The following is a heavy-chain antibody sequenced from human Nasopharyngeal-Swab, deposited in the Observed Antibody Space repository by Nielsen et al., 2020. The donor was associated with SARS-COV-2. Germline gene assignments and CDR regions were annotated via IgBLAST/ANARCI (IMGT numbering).Heavy chain of an antibody. J-gene: IGHJ4*01. CDR1: GASISSSNYY. V-gene: IGHV4-39*01. D-gene: IGHD6-19*01. Sequence: SETLSLTCTVSGASISSSNYYWGWIRQPPGKGPEWIGTIYYSGNTYFNPSLKSRVTMSVDTSKHQFSLNLSSVTAADTALYYCARHSSGWSFDYWDHGTLVTVSS. CDR3: ARHSSGWSFDY. CDR2: IYYSGNT.